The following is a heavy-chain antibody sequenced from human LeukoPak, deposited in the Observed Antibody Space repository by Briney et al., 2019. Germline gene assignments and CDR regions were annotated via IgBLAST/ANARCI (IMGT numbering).Heavy chain of an antibody. V-gene: IGHV4-61*08. CDR3: ARHAGSGYYGNYFDY. D-gene: IGHD3-22*01. CDR2: IYYSGST. CDR1: GGSISSGGYY. J-gene: IGHJ4*02. Sequence: SETLSLTCTVSGGSISSGGYYWSWIRQPPWKGLEWIGYIYYSGSTNYNPSLKSRVTISVDTSKNQFSLKLSSVTAADTAVYYCARHAGSGYYGNYFDYWGQGTLVTVSS.